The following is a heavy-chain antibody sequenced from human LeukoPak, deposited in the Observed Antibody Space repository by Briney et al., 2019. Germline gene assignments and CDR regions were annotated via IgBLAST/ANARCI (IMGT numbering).Heavy chain of an antibody. J-gene: IGHJ5*02. V-gene: IGHV4-59*01. D-gene: IGHD6-13*01. CDR1: GGSISPYY. Sequence: SETLSLTCTVSGGSISPYYWTWIRQPPGKGLEWIGYIYYNGNTNCNPSLKSRITISVDTSKNQFSLRLKSVTAADTAVYYCARGPLSSRTTWTWFDPWGQGTLVTVSS. CDR2: IYYNGNT. CDR3: ARGPLSSRTTWTWFDP.